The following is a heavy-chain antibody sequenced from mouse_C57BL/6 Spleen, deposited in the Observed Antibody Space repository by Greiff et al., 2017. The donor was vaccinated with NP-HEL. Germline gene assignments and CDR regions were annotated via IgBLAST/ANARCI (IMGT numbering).Heavy chain of an antibody. CDR1: GYTFTSYW. V-gene: IGHV1-69*01. D-gene: IGHD2-2*01. Sequence: QVHVKQPGAELVMPGASVKLSCKASGYTFTSYWMHWVKQRLGQGFEWIGEIDPSDSYTNYNQKFKGKSTLTVDKSSSTAYMQLSSLTSEDSAVYYCARGVTTGYYFDYWGQGTTLTVSS. CDR2: IDPSDSYT. J-gene: IGHJ2*01. CDR3: ARGVTTGYYFDY.